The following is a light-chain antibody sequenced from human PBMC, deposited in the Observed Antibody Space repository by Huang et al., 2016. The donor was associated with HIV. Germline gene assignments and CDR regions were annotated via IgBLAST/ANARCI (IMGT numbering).Light chain of an antibody. CDR1: AGVSNN. J-gene: IGKJ1*01. CDR3: QQYNNWPPWT. CDR2: GAS. Sequence: IVMTQSPATLSVSPGERATLSCRASAGVSNNVAWYQQRPGQTPRLLIHGASTRQTGIPAKCSGRGAGTEFTLTITSLQPEDSAVYYCQQYNNWPPWTFGPGTQVEI. V-gene: IGKV3D-15*01.